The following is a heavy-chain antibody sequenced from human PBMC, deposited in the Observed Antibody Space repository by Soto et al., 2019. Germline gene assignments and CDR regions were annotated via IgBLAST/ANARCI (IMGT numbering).Heavy chain of an antibody. CDR1: GFTFRSYA. CDR2: LSASGGST. Sequence: EVQLLESGGGLVQPGGSLRLSCAVSGFTFRSYAMSWVRQAPGKGLEWVSSLSASGGSTYYADSVKGRFTISRDNSKNTLSQQMNSLRAEDTAAYRCAQAWTRCDGAGFRGQGTLVTVSS. CDR3: AQAWTRCDGAGF. V-gene: IGHV3-23*01. D-gene: IGHD1-1*01. J-gene: IGHJ4*02.